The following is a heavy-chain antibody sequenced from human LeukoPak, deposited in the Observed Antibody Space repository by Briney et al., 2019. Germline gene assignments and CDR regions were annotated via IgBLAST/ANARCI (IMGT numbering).Heavy chain of an antibody. CDR1: GYTFTSYG. D-gene: IGHD6-6*01. J-gene: IGHJ5*02. Sequence: GASVKVSCKASGYTFTSYGISWVRQAPGQGLEWMGWTSAYNGNTNYAQKLQGRVTMTTDTSTSTAYMELRSLRSDDTAVYYCARDAYSSSSGNWFDTWGQGTLVTVSS. CDR2: TSAYNGNT. CDR3: ARDAYSSSSGNWFDT. V-gene: IGHV1-18*01.